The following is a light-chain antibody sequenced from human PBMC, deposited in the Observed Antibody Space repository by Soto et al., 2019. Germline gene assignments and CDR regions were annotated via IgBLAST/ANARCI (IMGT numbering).Light chain of an antibody. Sequence: DIQMTQSPSTLSASVGDRVTVTCRANQDVDSFLAWYQQKPGKAPKLLIYLASRLESGVPSRFSGSGSVSEYTLTISRLQPDDFATYFCQQYNSHAFYTFGQGTNLEIK. CDR1: QDVDSF. CDR2: LAS. J-gene: IGKJ2*01. V-gene: IGKV1-5*03. CDR3: QQYNSHAFYT.